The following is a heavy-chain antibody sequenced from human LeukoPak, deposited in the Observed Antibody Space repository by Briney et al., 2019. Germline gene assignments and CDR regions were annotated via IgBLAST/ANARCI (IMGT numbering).Heavy chain of an antibody. CDR2: IYTSGST. D-gene: IGHD3-10*01. Sequence: SETLSLTCTVSGGSISSYYWSWIRQPAGKGLEWIGRIYTSGSTNYNPSLKSRVTMSVDTSKNQFSLKLSSVTAADTAVYYCARDGVMVRGVITPMDVWGKGTTVTVSS. V-gene: IGHV4-4*07. J-gene: IGHJ6*03. CDR1: GGSISSYY. CDR3: ARDGVMVRGVITPMDV.